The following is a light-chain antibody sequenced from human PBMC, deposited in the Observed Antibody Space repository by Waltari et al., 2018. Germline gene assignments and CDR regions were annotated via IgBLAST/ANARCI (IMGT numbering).Light chain of an antibody. CDR1: DSDVGGYEY. CDR2: DVT. J-gene: IGLJ1*01. CDR3: CSYADNNIYV. Sequence: QSALTQPRSVSGSPGQSVTISCTGTDSDVGGYEYVSWYQHHPGKAPKLLIYDVTKRPAGGPDRFSGSKSGNTASLTISGLHGEDEADYYCCSYADNNIYVFGTGTNVAVL. V-gene: IGLV2-11*01.